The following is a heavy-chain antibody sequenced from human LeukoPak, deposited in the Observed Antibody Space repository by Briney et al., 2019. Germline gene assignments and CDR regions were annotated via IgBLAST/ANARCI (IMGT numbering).Heavy chain of an antibody. Sequence: SETLSLTCAVSGYSISSGYYWGWIRQPPGKGLEWIGSIYHSGSTYYNPSLKSRVTISVDTSKNQFSLKLSSVTAADTAVYYCARDIVVVVVASYFDYWGQGTLVTVSS. CDR2: IYHSGST. D-gene: IGHD2-15*01. J-gene: IGHJ4*02. V-gene: IGHV4-38-2*02. CDR1: GYSISSGYY. CDR3: ARDIVVVVVASYFDY.